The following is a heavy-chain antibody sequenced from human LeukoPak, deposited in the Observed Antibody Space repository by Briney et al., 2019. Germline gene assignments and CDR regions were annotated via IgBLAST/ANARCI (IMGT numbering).Heavy chain of an antibody. CDR1: GFTFSNYW. D-gene: IGHD3-10*01. CDR2: INSDGTTT. V-gene: IGHV3-74*01. Sequence: GGSLRLSCAASGFTFSNYWMYWVRQPPGKGLVWVSRINSDGTTTNFADSVKGRFTISRDNAKNTVYLQMNSLRAEDTAVYYCARDIALTRGGRSDYWGQGTLVTVSS. J-gene: IGHJ4*02. CDR3: ARDIALTRGGRSDY.